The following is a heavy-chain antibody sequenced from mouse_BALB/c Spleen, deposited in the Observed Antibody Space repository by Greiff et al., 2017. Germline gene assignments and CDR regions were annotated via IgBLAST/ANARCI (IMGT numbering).Heavy chain of an antibody. Sequence: VQLQQSGPGLVAPSQSLSITCTVSGFSLSRYSVHWVRQPPGKGLEWLGMRWGGGSTDYNSALKSRLSISKDNSKSQVFLKMNSLQTDDTAMYYCARNSPTRITTGGNAMDYWGQGTSVTVSS. V-gene: IGHV2-6-4*01. CDR2: RWGGGST. D-gene: IGHD2-4*01. J-gene: IGHJ4*01. CDR1: GFSLSRYS. CDR3: ARNSPTRITTGGNAMDY.